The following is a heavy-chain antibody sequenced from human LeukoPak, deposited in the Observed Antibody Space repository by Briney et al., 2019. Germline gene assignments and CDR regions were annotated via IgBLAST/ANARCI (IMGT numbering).Heavy chain of an antibody. CDR3: AKETEGRRDFDY. CDR2: IWYGGSNK. CDR1: GFTFNSYG. Sequence: GGSLRLSCAASGFTFNSYGMHWVRQAPGKGLEWVAVIWYGGSNKYYADSVKGQFTISRDNSKNTLYLQMNSLRAEDTAVYYCAKETEGRRDFDYWGQGTLVTVSS. J-gene: IGHJ4*02. V-gene: IGHV3-33*06. D-gene: IGHD1-1*01.